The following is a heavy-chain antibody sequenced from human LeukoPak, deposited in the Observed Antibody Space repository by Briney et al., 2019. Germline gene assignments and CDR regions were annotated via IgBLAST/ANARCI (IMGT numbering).Heavy chain of an antibody. Sequence: GGSLRLSCAASGVTFSSYAMTSGRQSPGKRLEWLSAIGGSGGSTYYADSVKGRFTISRDNCKNTLYLQMNSLRAEDTAVYYCAKDPSNSSGWYDYWGQGTLVTVSS. CDR1: GVTFSSYA. V-gene: IGHV3-23*01. J-gene: IGHJ4*02. CDR3: AKDPSNSSGWYDY. CDR2: IGGSGGST. D-gene: IGHD6-19*01.